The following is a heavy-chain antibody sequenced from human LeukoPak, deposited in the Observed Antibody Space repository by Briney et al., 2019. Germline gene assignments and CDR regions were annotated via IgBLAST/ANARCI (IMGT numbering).Heavy chain of an antibody. CDR2: VNGNGGST. Sequence: GGSLRLSCTASGFAFSTYAMSWVRQAPGKGLEWVSGVNGNGGSTSYADSVKGRFTIFRDNSKNTVYLQMNSLRVEDTAVYYCAKSLYGGCDYWGQGTVVTVSS. V-gene: IGHV3-23*01. CDR1: GFAFSTYA. J-gene: IGHJ4*02. CDR3: AKSLYGGCDY. D-gene: IGHD3-16*02.